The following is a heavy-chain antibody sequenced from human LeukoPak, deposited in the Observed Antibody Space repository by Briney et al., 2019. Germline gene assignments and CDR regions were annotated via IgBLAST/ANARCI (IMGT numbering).Heavy chain of an antibody. CDR1: GGSISSGSYY. CDR3: ARSPNRFYGSGSFFFDY. Sequence: SETLSLTCTVSGGSISSGSYYWSWIRQPAGKGLEWIGRIYTSGSTNYNPSLKSRVTISVHTSKNQFSLKLSSVTAADTAVYYCARSPNRFYGSGSFFFDYWSQGTLVTVSS. D-gene: IGHD3-10*01. CDR2: IYTSGST. J-gene: IGHJ4*02. V-gene: IGHV4-61*02.